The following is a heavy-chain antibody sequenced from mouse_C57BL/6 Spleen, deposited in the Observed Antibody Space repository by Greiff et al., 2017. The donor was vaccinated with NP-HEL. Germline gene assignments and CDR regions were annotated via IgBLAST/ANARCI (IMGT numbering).Heavy chain of an antibody. Sequence: EVKLVESGGGLVKPGGSLKLSCAASGFTFSDYGMHWVRQAPEKGLEWVAYISSGSSTIYYADTVKGLFTISRDNAKNTLFLQMTSLRSEDTAMYYCARPGGSSPWFAYWGQGTLVTVSA. CDR3: ARPGGSSPWFAY. V-gene: IGHV5-17*01. CDR2: ISSGSSTI. CDR1: GFTFSDYG. D-gene: IGHD1-1*01. J-gene: IGHJ3*01.